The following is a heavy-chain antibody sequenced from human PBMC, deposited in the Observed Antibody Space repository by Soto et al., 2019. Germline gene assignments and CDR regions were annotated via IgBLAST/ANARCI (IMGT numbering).Heavy chain of an antibody. CDR2: ISAAGDP. J-gene: IGHJ6*02. CDR1: GFTFRNYD. V-gene: IGHV3-13*05. Sequence: EVQLVASGGGLVQPGGSLRLSCEASGFTFRNYDMHWVCQGTGKGLEWVSGISAAGDPDYADSVEGRFTISRENAQNSFFLQMNSLRVGDTAVYYCARTDRDFYGLDVWGQGTTVIVSS. CDR3: ARTDRDFYGLDV.